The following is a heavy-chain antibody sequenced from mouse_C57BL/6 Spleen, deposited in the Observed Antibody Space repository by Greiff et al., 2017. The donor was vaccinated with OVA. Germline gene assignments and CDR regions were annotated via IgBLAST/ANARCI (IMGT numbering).Heavy chain of an antibody. Sequence: LQESGPGLVQPSQSLSITCTVSGFSLTSYGVHWVRQSPGKGLEWLGVIWSGGSTDYNAAFISRLSISKDNSKSQVFFKMNSLQADDTAIYYCATAYYSNSNYAMDYWGQGTSVTVSS. CDR1: GFSLTSYG. D-gene: IGHD2-5*01. V-gene: IGHV2-2*01. CDR2: IWSGGST. J-gene: IGHJ4*01. CDR3: ATAYYSNSNYAMDY.